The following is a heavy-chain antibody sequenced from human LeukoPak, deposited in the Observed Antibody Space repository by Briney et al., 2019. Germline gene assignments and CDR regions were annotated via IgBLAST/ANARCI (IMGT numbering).Heavy chain of an antibody. CDR1: GFTFSSYD. Sequence: PGGSLRLSCAASGFTFSSYDMHWVRQAPGKGLEWVAFIRYDGSNKYYADSVKGRFTISRDNSKNTLYLQMNSLRAEDTAVYYCANSGLTPFDYWGQGTLVTVSS. J-gene: IGHJ4*02. D-gene: IGHD1-26*01. CDR3: ANSGLTPFDY. CDR2: IRYDGSNK. V-gene: IGHV3-30*02.